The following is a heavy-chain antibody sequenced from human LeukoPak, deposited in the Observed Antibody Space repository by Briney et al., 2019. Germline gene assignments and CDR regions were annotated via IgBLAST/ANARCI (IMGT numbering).Heavy chain of an antibody. V-gene: IGHV3-7*01. D-gene: IGHD5-24*01. Sequence: GGSLSLSCAVSEFTFSSYWMSWVRQAPGKGLEWVANIKQDGGEKWYADSVKGRFSISRDNAKNSVYLQMNSLRAEDTAVYYCTRMAWRSRPFDYWGQGTLVTVSS. CDR1: EFTFSSYW. J-gene: IGHJ4*02. CDR3: TRMAWRSRPFDY. CDR2: IKQDGGEK.